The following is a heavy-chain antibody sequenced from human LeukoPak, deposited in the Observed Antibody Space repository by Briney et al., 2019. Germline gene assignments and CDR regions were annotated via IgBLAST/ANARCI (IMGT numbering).Heavy chain of an antibody. D-gene: IGHD3-22*01. V-gene: IGHV3-73*01. J-gene: IGHJ4*02. CDR3: TRLGTVIVALDY. CDR2: IRSKADSYAT. Sequence: GGSLRLSCAASGFTFSGSDMHWVRQASGKGLEWVGRIRSKADSYATAYAASVKGRFTISRDDSKNTAYLQMNSLNTEDTAVYYCTRLGTVIVALDYWGQGTLVTVSS. CDR1: GFTFSGSD.